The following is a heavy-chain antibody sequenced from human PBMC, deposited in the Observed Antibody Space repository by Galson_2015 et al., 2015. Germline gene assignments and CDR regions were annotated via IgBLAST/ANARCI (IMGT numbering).Heavy chain of an antibody. CDR1: GFTFSSYS. CDR2: ISSSSSYI. V-gene: IGHV3-21*01. CDR3: ARDRGSYDLGAFDI. J-gene: IGHJ3*02. Sequence: SLRLSCAASGFTFSSYSMNWVRQAPGKGLEWVSSISSSSSYIYYADSVKGRFTISRDNAKNSLYLQMNSLRAEDTAVYYCARDRGSYDLGAFDIWGQGTMVTVSS. D-gene: IGHD5-12*01.